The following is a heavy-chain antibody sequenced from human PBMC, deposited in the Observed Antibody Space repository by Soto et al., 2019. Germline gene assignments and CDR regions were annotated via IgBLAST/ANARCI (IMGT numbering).Heavy chain of an antibody. CDR2: IYSGGST. CDR1: GLTVSSKY. D-gene: IGHD6-19*01. CDR3: ARSSGWYPLFDY. J-gene: IGHJ4*02. Sequence: EVQLVESGGGLIQPGRSLRLSCAASGLTVSSKYMSWVRQAPGKGLEWVSVIYSGGSTYYADSVKGRFTISRDNSKNTLYLQMNSLRAEDTAVYYCARSSGWYPLFDYWGQGTLVTVSS. V-gene: IGHV3-53*01.